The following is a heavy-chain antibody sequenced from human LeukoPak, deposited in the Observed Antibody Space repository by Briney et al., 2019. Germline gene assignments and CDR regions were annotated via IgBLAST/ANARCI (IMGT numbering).Heavy chain of an antibody. Sequence: GGSLRLSCAASGFTFSSYAMSWVRQAPGKGLEWVSAISGSGGSTYYADSVKGRFTISRDNSKNTLYLQMNSLRAEDTAVYYCARSTQDIVVVPAAMDEDVWGQGTTVTVSS. CDR1: GFTFSSYA. CDR2: ISGSGGST. D-gene: IGHD2-2*01. J-gene: IGHJ6*02. V-gene: IGHV3-23*01. CDR3: ARSTQDIVVVPAAMDEDV.